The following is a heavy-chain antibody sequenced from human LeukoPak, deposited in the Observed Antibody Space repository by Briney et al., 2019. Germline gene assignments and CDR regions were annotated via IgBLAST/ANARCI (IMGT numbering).Heavy chain of an antibody. Sequence: GGSLRLSCAASGFTVSTNYMSWVRQAPGKGLEWVSVIYSGGSTYYADSVKGRFTISRDNSKNTLYLQLNSLRVEDTAVYYCAKNRGAGSHYYYHMNVWGKGTTVTVSS. D-gene: IGHD1-26*01. V-gene: IGHV3-53*01. CDR3: AKNRGAGSHYYYHMNV. CDR1: GFTVSTNY. CDR2: IYSGGST. J-gene: IGHJ6*03.